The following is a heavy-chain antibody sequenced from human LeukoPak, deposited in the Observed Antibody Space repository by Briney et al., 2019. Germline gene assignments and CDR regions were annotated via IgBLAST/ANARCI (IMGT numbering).Heavy chain of an antibody. J-gene: IGHJ6*03. CDR2: MNPNSGNT. CDR1: GYTFTDYY. D-gene: IGHD3-10*01. V-gene: IGHV1-8*03. CDR3: ARVGGAHYGYYYYYYYMDV. Sequence: GASVKVSCKASGYTFTDYYVHWVRQATGQGLEWMGWMNPNSGNTGYAQKFPGRVTITRNTSISTAYMELSSLRSEDTAVYYCARVGGAHYGYYYYYYYMDVWGKGTTVTVSS.